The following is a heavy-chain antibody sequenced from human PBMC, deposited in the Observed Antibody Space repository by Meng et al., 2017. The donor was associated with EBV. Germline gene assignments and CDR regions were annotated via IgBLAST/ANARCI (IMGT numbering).Heavy chain of an antibody. CDR3: ARVRTFGGVIPPDY. J-gene: IGHJ4*02. CDR2: ISAYNGNT. CDR1: GYTFTSYG. V-gene: IGHV1-18*01. D-gene: IGHD3-16*02. Sequence: QVHLVQAGADVEKPGASVKVSCKASGYTFTSYGISWVRQAPGQGLEWMGWISAYNGNTNYAQKLQGRVTMTTDTSTSTAYMELRSLRSDDTAVYYCARVRTFGGVIPPDYWSQGTLVTVSS.